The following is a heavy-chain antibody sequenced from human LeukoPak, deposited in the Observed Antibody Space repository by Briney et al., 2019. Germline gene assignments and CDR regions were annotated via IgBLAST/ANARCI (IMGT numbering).Heavy chain of an antibody. V-gene: IGHV3-33*01. CDR3: ARPQGPYSYGPNDAFDI. Sequence: GGSLGLSCAASGFTFSSYGMHWVRQAPGKGLEWVAVIWYDGSNKYYADSVKGRFTISRDNSKNTLYLQMNSLRAEDTAVYYCARPQGPYSYGPNDAFDIWGQGTMVTVSS. D-gene: IGHD5-18*01. CDR2: IWYDGSNK. J-gene: IGHJ3*02. CDR1: GFTFSSYG.